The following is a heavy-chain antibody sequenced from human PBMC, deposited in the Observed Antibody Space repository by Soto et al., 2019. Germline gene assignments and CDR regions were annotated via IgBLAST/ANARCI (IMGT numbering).Heavy chain of an antibody. V-gene: IGHV4-39*01. CDR1: GDSISSSSYD. D-gene: IGHD5-12*01. Sequence: SETLSLTCTVSGDSISSSSYDWAWIRQPPGKGLEGIGDIFYSGSTYYNPSLKSRVTISVDTSKNQFSLKLSFVTAADTAVYYCARHPYSGYDFDYWGQGTLVTVSS. CDR3: ARHPYSGYDFDY. J-gene: IGHJ4*02. CDR2: IFYSGST.